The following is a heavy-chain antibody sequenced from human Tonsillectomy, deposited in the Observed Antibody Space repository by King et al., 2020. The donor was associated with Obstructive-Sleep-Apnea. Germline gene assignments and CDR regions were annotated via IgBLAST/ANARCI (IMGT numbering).Heavy chain of an antibody. J-gene: IGHJ5*02. CDR3: ARAVAVAGSFDP. D-gene: IGHD6-19*01. CDR2: IYYSGST. CDR1: GASISSNSYY. V-gene: IGHV4-39*07. Sequence: QLQESGPGLVNPSETLYLSCIVSGASISSNSYYWGWIRQPPGKGLEWIGYIYYSGSTYYNPSLKSRVTISLDTSKSQFSLRLSSVTAADTAVYYCARAVAVAGSFDPWGRGTLVSVSS.